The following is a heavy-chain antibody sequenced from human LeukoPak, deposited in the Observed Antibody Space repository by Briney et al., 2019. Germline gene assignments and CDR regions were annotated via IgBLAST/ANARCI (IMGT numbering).Heavy chain of an antibody. V-gene: IGHV3-23*01. D-gene: IGHD3-22*01. CDR1: GFTFSSYA. J-gene: IGHJ4*02. Sequence: GGSLRLSCAASGFTFSSYAMSWVRQAPGKGLEWVSAISGSGGSTYYADSVKGRFTISRDNSKNTLYLQMNSLRAEDTAVYYCANGSGGYYYVPFDYWGQGTLVTVSS. CDR3: ANGSGGYYYVPFDY. CDR2: ISGSGGST.